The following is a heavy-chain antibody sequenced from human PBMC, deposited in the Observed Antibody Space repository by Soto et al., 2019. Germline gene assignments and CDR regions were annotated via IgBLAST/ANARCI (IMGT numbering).Heavy chain of an antibody. J-gene: IGHJ4*02. CDR3: ARESTISTIFGVVIRYFDY. CDR1: GGSFSGYY. V-gene: IGHV4-34*01. CDR2: INHSGST. D-gene: IGHD3-3*01. Sequence: PSETLSLTCAVYGGSFSGYYWSWIRQLPGKGLEWIGEINHSGSTNYNPSLKSRVTISVDRSKNQFSLKLSSVTAADTAVYYCARESTISTIFGVVIRYFDYWGQGTLVTVSS.